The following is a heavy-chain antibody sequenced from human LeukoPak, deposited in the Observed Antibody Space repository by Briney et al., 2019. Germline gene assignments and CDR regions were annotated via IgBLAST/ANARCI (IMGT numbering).Heavy chain of an antibody. Sequence: PSETLSLTCTVSGGSISSGSYYWSWIRQPAGKGLEWIGRIYTSGSTNYNPSLKSRVTISVDTSKNQFSLKLSSVTAADTAVYYCAREAAAGTVVFDYWGQGTLVTVSS. CDR2: IYTSGST. CDR3: AREAAAGTVVFDY. J-gene: IGHJ4*02. V-gene: IGHV4-61*02. CDR1: GGSISSGSYY. D-gene: IGHD6-13*01.